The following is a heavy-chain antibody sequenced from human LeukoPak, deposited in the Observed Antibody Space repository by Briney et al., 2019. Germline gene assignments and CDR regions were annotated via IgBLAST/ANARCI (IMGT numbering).Heavy chain of an antibody. CDR3: ANYCSSTSCQPGDAFDI. Sequence: GGSLRLSCAASGLTFSSYGMHWVRQAPGKGLEWVAFIRYDGSNKYYADSVKGRFTISRDNSKNTLYLQMNSLRAEDTAVYYCANYCSSTSCQPGDAFDIWGQGTMVTVSS. D-gene: IGHD2-2*01. V-gene: IGHV3-30*02. CDR2: IRYDGSNK. CDR1: GLTFSSYG. J-gene: IGHJ3*02.